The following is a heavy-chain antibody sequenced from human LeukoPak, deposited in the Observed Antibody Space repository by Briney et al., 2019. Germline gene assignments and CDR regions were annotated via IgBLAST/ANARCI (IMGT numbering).Heavy chain of an antibody. Sequence: SGPTLVKPTQTLTLTCTFSGFSLRTSGKSVSWIRQPPGKALEWLARIDWDDDKYYSASLETRLTISKDTSKNQVVLTMTNMDPVDTATYYCARTQYSSSTIDYWGQGTLVTVSS. D-gene: IGHD6-6*01. CDR2: IDWDDDK. CDR1: GFSLRTSGKS. CDR3: ARTQYSSSTIDY. J-gene: IGHJ4*02. V-gene: IGHV2-70*11.